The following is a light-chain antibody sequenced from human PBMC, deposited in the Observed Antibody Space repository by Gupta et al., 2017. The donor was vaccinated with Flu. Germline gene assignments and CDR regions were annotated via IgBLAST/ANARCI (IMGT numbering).Light chain of an antibody. CDR3: AAWDDSLGEL. CDR1: SSNIGRHP. J-gene: IGLJ3*02. Sequence: QPALTQPPSASGTPGQRVTISCSGSSSNIGRHPETWYQQVPGTAPKLLSYNNDKRPSGVPDRFSGSRSGTSASLAIIGLQSEDEATYYCAAWDDSLGELFGGGTKVTVL. CDR2: NND. V-gene: IGLV1-44*01.